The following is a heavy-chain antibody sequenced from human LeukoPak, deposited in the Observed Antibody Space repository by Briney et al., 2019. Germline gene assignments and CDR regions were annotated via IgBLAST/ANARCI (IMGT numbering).Heavy chain of an antibody. CDR3: AKSRREQWLVLAFDI. D-gene: IGHD6-19*01. CDR1: GFTFSSYA. Sequence: GGSLRLSCAASGFTFSSYAVSWVRQAPGKGLEWVSAISGSGGSTYYADSVKGRFTISRDNSKNTLYLQMNSLRAEDTAVYYCAKSRREQWLVLAFDIWGQGTMVTVSS. J-gene: IGHJ3*02. CDR2: ISGSGGST. V-gene: IGHV3-23*01.